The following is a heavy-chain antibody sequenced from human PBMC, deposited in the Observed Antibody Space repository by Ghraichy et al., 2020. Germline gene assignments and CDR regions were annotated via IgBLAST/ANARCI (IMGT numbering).Heavy chain of an antibody. CDR2: INHSGST. J-gene: IGHJ4*02. Sequence: ESLNISCAVYGGSFSGYYWSWIRQPPGKGLEWIGEINHSGSTNYNPSLKSRVTISVDTSKNQFSLKLSSVTAADTAVYYCAGAAIAVAAFDYWGQGTLVTVSS. V-gene: IGHV4-34*01. CDR1: GGSFSGYY. CDR3: AGAAIAVAAFDY. D-gene: IGHD6-19*01.